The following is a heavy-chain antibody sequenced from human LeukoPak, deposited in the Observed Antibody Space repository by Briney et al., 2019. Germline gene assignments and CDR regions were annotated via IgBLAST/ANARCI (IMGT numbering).Heavy chain of an antibody. D-gene: IGHD2-2*01. CDR1: AGSFSGYS. V-gene: IGHV4-34*01. CDR3: ARRMGCGSSDCPPRGNFYYYYMDV. CDR2: VSHDAYT. Sequence: KPSETLSLTCAVSAGSFSGYSWSWIRQCPGKVLEWIGEVSHDAYTNYNPSLKSRVIISVDTSKNQFSLKLTSVTAADTGVYYCARRMGCGSSDCPPRGNFYYYYMDVWDKGTTVTVSS. J-gene: IGHJ6*03.